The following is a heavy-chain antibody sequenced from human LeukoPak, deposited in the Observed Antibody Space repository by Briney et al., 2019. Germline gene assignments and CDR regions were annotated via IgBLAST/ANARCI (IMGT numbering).Heavy chain of an antibody. CDR3: VRSGAVAGSRGYYYFYYYMDV. CDR1: GYTFSDYY. Sequence: ASVKVSCEASGYTFSDYYIHWVRQAPGQGLEWMGWINPNSGGTNSAQKFQGRVTMTRDTSINTAYMELSRLRGDDTAVYYCVRSGAVAGSRGYYYFYYYMDVWAKGTTVTISS. D-gene: IGHD6-19*01. V-gene: IGHV1-2*02. CDR2: INPNSGGT. J-gene: IGHJ6*03.